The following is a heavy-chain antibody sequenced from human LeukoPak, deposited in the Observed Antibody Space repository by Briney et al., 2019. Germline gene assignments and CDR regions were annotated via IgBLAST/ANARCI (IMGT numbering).Heavy chain of an antibody. V-gene: IGHV3-23*01. J-gene: IGHJ4*02. Sequence: GGSLRLSCAAFSGFAMSWVRQAPGRGLEWVSAINGRGDDTYYPDSVKGRFTISRDNSNNTLYLQMNSLRAEDTAVYYCAKGHRSSSSFFDSWGQGILVTVSS. CDR1: SGFA. CDR3: AKGHRSSSSFFDS. D-gene: IGHD6-19*01. CDR2: INGRGDDT.